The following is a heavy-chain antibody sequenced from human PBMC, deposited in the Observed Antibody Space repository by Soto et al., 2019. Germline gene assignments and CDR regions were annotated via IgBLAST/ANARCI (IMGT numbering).Heavy chain of an antibody. CDR3: ARGSMYNWNQSPPDS. CDR2: ISYDGSNK. Sequence: GGALRLSSAGSGFTFKTYTFHWGRQPPGKGLEWVAVISYDGSNKYYADSVKGRFTVSRDNSKSTLFLQMNSLTPEDTAVYYCARGSMYNWNQSPPDSWGQGTLVTVSS. V-gene: IGHV3-30-3*01. CDR1: GFTFKTYT. D-gene: IGHD1-20*01. J-gene: IGHJ4*02.